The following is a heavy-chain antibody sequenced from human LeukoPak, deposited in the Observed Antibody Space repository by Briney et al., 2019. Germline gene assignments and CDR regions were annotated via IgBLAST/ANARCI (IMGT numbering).Heavy chain of an antibody. CDR2: IKYDGSDK. V-gene: IGHV3-7*04. J-gene: IGHJ4*02. CDR3: VRGGGSFDS. D-gene: IGHD3-16*01. Sequence: GGSLRLSCAASGFTFSSYWMSWVRQAPGKGLEWVAYIKYDGSDKCYVDSVKGRFTVSRDNANNSLYLQMNSLRAEDTAVYYCVRGGGSFDSWGQGTLATVSS. CDR1: GFTFSSYW.